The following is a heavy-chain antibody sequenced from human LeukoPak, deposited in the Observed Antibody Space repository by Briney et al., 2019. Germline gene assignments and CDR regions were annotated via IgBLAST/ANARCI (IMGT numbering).Heavy chain of an antibody. J-gene: IGHJ4*02. CDR1: GYTFTSYA. CDR2: INAGNGNT. Sequence: ASVKVSCKASGYTFTSYAMHWVRQAPGQRLEWMGWINAGNGNTKYSQKFQGRVTITRDTSASTAYMELSSLRSEDTAVYYCARAPIFGVVTTFDYWGQGTLVTVSS. V-gene: IGHV1-3*01. D-gene: IGHD3-3*02. CDR3: ARAPIFGVVTTFDY.